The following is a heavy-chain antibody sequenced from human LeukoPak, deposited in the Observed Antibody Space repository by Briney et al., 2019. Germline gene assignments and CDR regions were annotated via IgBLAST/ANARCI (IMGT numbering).Heavy chain of an antibody. D-gene: IGHD3-10*02. V-gene: IGHV3-21*01. J-gene: IGHJ4*02. Sequence: SGGTLRLLCAASGFTFSRYYIHWVREAPGKGLVCVKCISSSNRYIYYADSAKGRFTITRDNAKNSLYLQMNSLRADDTAVYYCARVKKGMGGPMFDWGQGTLVTVSS. CDR3: ARVKKGMGGPMFD. CDR2: ISSSNRYI. CDR1: GFTFSRYY.